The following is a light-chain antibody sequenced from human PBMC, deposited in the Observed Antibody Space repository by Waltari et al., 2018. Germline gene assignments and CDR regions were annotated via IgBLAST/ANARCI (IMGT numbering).Light chain of an antibody. J-gene: IGKJ1*01. V-gene: IGKV3-20*01. Sequence: EIVLTQSPGTLSLSPGDRATPPCRASQSVDKYLAWYQQKPGQAPRLLIYHTSTRATGIPDRFSGSGFGTDFSLTISRLEPEDFAVYYCQKYNSLPATFGQGTKVEVK. CDR3: QKYNSLPAT. CDR2: HTS. CDR1: QSVDKY.